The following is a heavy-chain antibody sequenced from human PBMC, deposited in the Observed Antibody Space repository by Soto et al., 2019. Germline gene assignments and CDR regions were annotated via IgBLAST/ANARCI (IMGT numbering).Heavy chain of an antibody. D-gene: IGHD3-3*01. CDR1: GFSLSTSGVG. CDR3: AHEFESRITIFGVVTNGICFDY. V-gene: IGHV2-5*02. CDR2: IYWDDDK. J-gene: IGHJ4*02. Sequence: SGPTLVNPTQTLTLTCTFSGFSLSTSGVGVGWIRQPPGKALEWLALIYWDDDKRYSPSLKSRLTITKDTSKNQVVLTMTNMDPVDTATYYCAHEFESRITIFGVVTNGICFDYWGQGTLVTVSS.